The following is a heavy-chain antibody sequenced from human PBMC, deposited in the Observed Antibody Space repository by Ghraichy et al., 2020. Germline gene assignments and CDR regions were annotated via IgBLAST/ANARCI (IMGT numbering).Heavy chain of an antibody. CDR3: ARDRGYSWYYYYGMDV. J-gene: IGHJ6*02. D-gene: IGHD3-22*01. CDR1: GFTFSSYW. V-gene: IGHV3-7*01. Sequence: GGSLRLSCAASGFTFSSYWMSWVRQAPGKGLEWVANIKQDGSEKYYVDSVKGRFTISRDNAKNSLYLQMNSLRAEDTAVYYCARDRGYSWYYYYGMDVWGQGTTVTVSS. CDR2: IKQDGSEK.